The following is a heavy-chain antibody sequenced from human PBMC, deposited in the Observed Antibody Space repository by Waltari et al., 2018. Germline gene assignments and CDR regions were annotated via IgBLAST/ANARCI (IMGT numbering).Heavy chain of an antibody. CDR2: FNSDGSSTST. V-gene: IGHV3-74*01. Sequence: EAQLVESGGGLVQPGGSLRLSCAASGFPFSRNWMHWVRQAPGKGLVWVSRFNSDGSSTSTSYADSVEGRFTISRDNAKNTLFLQMNSLRVEDTAVYYCARESITAFHIDYWGQGTLVTVSS. CDR1: GFPFSRNW. CDR3: ARESITAFHIDY. D-gene: IGHD6-6*01. J-gene: IGHJ4*02.